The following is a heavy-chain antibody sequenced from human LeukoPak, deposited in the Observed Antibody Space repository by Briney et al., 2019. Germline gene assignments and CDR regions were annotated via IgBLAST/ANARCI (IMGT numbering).Heavy chain of an antibody. D-gene: IGHD4-23*01. CDR2: INHSGIT. Sequence: SETLSLTCAVYDGSFSSYYWTWIRQPPGKGLEWIGEINHSGITNYRPSLKCRVTISLDTSKIQFSLKLTSVTTADTAVYYCARDGGSNNYWFDPWGQGTLVTVSS. J-gene: IGHJ5*02. CDR1: DGSFSSYY. V-gene: IGHV4-34*01. CDR3: ARDGGSNNYWFDP.